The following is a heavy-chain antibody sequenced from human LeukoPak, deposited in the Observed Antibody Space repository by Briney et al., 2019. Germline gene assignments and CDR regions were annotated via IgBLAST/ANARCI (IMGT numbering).Heavy chain of an antibody. CDR2: ISNSSGHV. CDR3: VRDLRRMGATTAYLHF. Sequence: GVSLRLSCAASGFTYSDYSMIWLPQAPGKGLVGVTYISNSSGHVNYADSLESRFTMSKDDAKNTLYLQMNSLRVEDMAVYYCVRDLRRMGATTAYLHFWGQGTLVIVSS. V-gene: IGHV3-21*01. CDR1: GFTYSDYS. D-gene: IGHD1-26*01. J-gene: IGHJ1*01.